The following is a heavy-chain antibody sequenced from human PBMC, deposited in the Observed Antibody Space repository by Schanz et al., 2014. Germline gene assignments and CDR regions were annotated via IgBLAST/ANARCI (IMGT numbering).Heavy chain of an antibody. D-gene: IGHD3-22*01. CDR1: GFTFSNHA. J-gene: IGHJ3*01. Sequence: EQLVESGGGAVQPGRSLRLSCAASGFTFSNHALSWVRQAPGKGLEWVSGIGGSGDSTHYADSVKGRFIISRDNSKNTLYLQVNSLRAEDTGVYYCARGREVVAKIFDVWGQGTMVTVSS. CDR3: ARGREVVAKIFDV. V-gene: IGHV3-23*04. CDR2: IGGSGDST.